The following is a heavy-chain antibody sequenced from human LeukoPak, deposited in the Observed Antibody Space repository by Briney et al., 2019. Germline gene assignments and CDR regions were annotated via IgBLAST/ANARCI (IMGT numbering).Heavy chain of an antibody. V-gene: IGHV3-23*01. Sequence: GGSLRLSCAASGLSFSTFAMSWVRQGPARGLEWVSSISGNGETFYADSVKGRLTLSSDSSRNTVYLQLNNLRVEDTAIYYCARASWFSSTDAVRWGQGTLVTVSS. CDR3: ARASWFSSTDAVR. CDR2: ISGNGET. CDR1: GLSFSTFA. J-gene: IGHJ4*02. D-gene: IGHD3-10*01.